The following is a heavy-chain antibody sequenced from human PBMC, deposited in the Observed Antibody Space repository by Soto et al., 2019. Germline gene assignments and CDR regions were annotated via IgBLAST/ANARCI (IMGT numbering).Heavy chain of an antibody. D-gene: IGHD3-3*01. Sequence: QAQLVESGGGVVQPGRSLRLSCAASVFTFSSYAMHWVRQAPGKGLEWVAVISYDGSNKYYADSVKGRFTISRDNSKNTLYLQMNSLRAEDPAVYYCARDIGRSGPYYYYYGMDVWGQGTTVTVSS. J-gene: IGHJ6*02. V-gene: IGHV3-30-3*01. CDR1: VFTFSSYA. CDR3: ARDIGRSGPYYYYYGMDV. CDR2: ISYDGSNK.